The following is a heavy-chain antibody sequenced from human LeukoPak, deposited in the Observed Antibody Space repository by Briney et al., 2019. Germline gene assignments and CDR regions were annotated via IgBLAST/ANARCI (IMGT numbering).Heavy chain of an antibody. CDR2: IYHSGST. V-gene: IGHV4-59*08. Sequence: SETLSLTCTVSGGSLSPYFWSWIRQTPGKRLEYIGYIYHSGSTYYNPSLNGRVTISVDTSKNQFTLNMYSVTAADTAVYFCARLGTSHERLDRWGQGTLVTVSS. CDR3: ARLGTSHERLDR. CDR1: GGSLSPYF. J-gene: IGHJ5*02. D-gene: IGHD2-2*01.